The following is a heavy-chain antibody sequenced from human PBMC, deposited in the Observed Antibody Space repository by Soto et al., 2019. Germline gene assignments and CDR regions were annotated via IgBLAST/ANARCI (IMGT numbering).Heavy chain of an antibody. CDR2: ISGSGGST. V-gene: IGHV3-23*01. Sequence: GGSLRLSCAASGFTFSSYAMSWVRQAPGKGLEWVSAISGSGGSTYYADSVKGRFTISRDNSKNTLYLQMNSLRAEDTAVYYCAKAWAEGRGEALIDFDYWGQGTLVTVSS. CDR1: GFTFSSYA. CDR3: AKAWAEGRGEALIDFDY. D-gene: IGHD2-8*01. J-gene: IGHJ4*02.